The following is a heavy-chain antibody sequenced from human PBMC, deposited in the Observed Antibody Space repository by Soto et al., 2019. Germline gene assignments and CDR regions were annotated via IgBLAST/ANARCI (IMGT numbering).Heavy chain of an antibody. Sequence: QVQLVQSGAEVKKPGLSGKVSCKASGGTFISYAISWARQAPGQGLEWMGGIIQLFGTANYAQKFQGRITITEEESTSTAYMERSRRRAEETAVYCCARLNVPMVRDYGMDVWGQGTTVTVSS. D-gene: IGHD3-10*01. CDR1: GGTFISYA. V-gene: IGHV1-69*01. CDR2: IIQLFGTA. CDR3: ARLNVPMVRDYGMDV. J-gene: IGHJ6*02.